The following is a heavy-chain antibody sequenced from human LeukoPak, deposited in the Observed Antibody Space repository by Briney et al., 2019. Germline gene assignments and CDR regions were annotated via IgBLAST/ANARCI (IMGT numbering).Heavy chain of an antibody. D-gene: IGHD2-21*02. J-gene: IGHJ1*01. CDR3: AKDKSAGDTEYFQH. Sequence: GGSLRLSCAASGFTFDDYAIHWVRQAPGKGLEWVSGISWNSGSIGYADSVKGRFTISRDNAKNSLYLQMNSLRPEDTALYYCAKDKSAGDTEYFQHWGQGTLVTVSS. V-gene: IGHV3-9*01. CDR2: ISWNSGSI. CDR1: GFTFDDYA.